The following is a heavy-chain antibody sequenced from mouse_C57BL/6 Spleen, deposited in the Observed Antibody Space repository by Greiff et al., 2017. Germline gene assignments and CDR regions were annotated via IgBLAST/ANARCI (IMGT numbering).Heavy chain of an antibody. V-gene: IGHV1-59*01. D-gene: IGHD2-14*01. Sequence: VKLQQPGAELVRPGTSVKLSCKASGYTFTSYWMHWVKQSPGQGLEWIGVIDPSDSYTNYNQKFKGKATLTVDTSSSTAYMQLSSLTSEDSAVYYCARRGNSFDYWGQGTTLTVSS. J-gene: IGHJ2*01. CDR3: ARRGNSFDY. CDR2: IDPSDSYT. CDR1: GYTFTSYW.